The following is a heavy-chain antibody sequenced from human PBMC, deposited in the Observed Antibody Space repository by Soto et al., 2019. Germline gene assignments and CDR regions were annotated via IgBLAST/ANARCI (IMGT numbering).Heavy chain of an antibody. CDR1: GGTFSSYA. Sequence: QVQLVQSGAEVKKPGSSVKVSCTASGGTFSSYAISWVRQAPGQGLEWMGGIIPIFGTANYGQKFQGRVTITADEATSTAYMELSSLRSENTAVYYCARPYYDSSGYTRTRDAFDIWGQGTMVTVSS. J-gene: IGHJ3*02. V-gene: IGHV1-69*01. CDR2: IIPIFGTA. CDR3: ARPYYDSSGYTRTRDAFDI. D-gene: IGHD3-22*01.